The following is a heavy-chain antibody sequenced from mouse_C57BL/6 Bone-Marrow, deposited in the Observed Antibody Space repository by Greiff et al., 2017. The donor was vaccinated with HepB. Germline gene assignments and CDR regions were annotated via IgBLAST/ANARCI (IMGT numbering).Heavy chain of an antibody. V-gene: IGHV10-1*01. J-gene: IGHJ3*01. D-gene: IGHD1-1*01. Sequence: EVQLVESGGGLVQPKGSLKLSCAASGFSFNTYAMNWVRQAPGKGLEWVARIRSKSNNYATYYADSVKDRFTISRDDSESMLYLQMNNLKTEDTAMYYCVRHYGSSLWFAYWGQGTLVTVSA. CDR2: IRSKSNNYAT. CDR3: VRHYGSSLWFAY. CDR1: GFSFNTYA.